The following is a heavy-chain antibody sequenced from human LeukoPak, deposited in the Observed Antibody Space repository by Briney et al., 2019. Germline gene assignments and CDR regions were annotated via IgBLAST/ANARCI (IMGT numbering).Heavy chain of an antibody. Sequence: GSLRLSCAASGFTFSSYGMHWVRQAPGEGLEWVAFIRYDGSNKYYADSVKGRFTISRDNSKNTLYLQMNSLRAEDTAVYYCASAYDFWSGYYLDYWGQGTLVTVSS. V-gene: IGHV3-30*02. CDR3: ASAYDFWSGYYLDY. CDR2: IRYDGSNK. CDR1: GFTFSSYG. D-gene: IGHD3-3*01. J-gene: IGHJ4*02.